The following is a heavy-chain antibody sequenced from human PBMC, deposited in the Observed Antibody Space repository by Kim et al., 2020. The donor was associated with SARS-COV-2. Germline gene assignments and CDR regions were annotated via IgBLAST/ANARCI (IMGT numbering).Heavy chain of an antibody. J-gene: IGHJ6*02. Sequence: GGSLRLSCAASGFNFRNFEMNWVRQAPGQGLEWISYITGNGSSTHYADSVQGRFTISRDNAKNSVYLQMNSLRAEDTGIYYCATRRHDYNYYTYGMDVWGQGTTVTVSS. CDR3: ATRRHDYNYYTYGMDV. V-gene: IGHV3-48*03. CDR2: ITGNGSST. CDR1: GFNFRNFE. D-gene: IGHD4-4*01.